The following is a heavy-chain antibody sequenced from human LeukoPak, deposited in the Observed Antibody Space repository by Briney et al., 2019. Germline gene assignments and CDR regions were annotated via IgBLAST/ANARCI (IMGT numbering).Heavy chain of an antibody. CDR1: GFTFSSYW. CDR2: IKQDGSEK. D-gene: IGHD3-10*01. Sequence: GGSPRLSCAASGFTFSSYWMSWVRQAPGKGLEWVANIKQDGSEKYYVDSVKGRFTISRDNAKNSLYLQMNSLRAEDTAVYYCARELLSYYYGSGSHDYWGQGTLVTVSS. V-gene: IGHV3-7*01. CDR3: ARELLSYYYGSGSHDY. J-gene: IGHJ4*02.